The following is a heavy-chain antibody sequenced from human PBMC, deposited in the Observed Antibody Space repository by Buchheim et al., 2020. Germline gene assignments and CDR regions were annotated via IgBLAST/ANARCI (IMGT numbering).Heavy chain of an antibody. D-gene: IGHD5-18*01. CDR2: ISYDGSNK. CDR3: AKDSLNGYSYGPLDY. Sequence: QVQLVESGGGVVRPGRSLRLSCAASGFTFSSYGMHWVRQAPGKGLEWVAVISYDGSNKYYADSVKGRFTISRDNSKNTLYLQMNSLRAEDTAVYYCAKDSLNGYSYGPLDYWGQGTL. J-gene: IGHJ4*02. CDR1: GFTFSSYG. V-gene: IGHV3-30*18.